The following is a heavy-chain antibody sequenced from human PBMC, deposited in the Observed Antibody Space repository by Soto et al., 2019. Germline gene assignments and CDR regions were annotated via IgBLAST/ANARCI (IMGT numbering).Heavy chain of an antibody. CDR2: INPNSGGT. V-gene: IGHV1-2*04. D-gene: IGHD3-22*01. CDR3: AREFHYYDSSGYSDY. CDR1: GYTFTGYY. J-gene: IGHJ4*02. Sequence: ASVKVSCKASGYTFTGYYMHWVRQAPGQGLEWMGWINPNSGGTNYAQKFQGWVTMTRDTSISTAYMELSRLRSDDTAVYYCAREFHYYDSSGYSDYWGQGTLVTVSS.